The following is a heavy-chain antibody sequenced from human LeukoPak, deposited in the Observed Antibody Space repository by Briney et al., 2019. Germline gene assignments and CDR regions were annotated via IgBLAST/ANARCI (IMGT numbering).Heavy chain of an antibody. V-gene: IGHV3-33*01. CDR3: ARDGPHHDFDY. CDR1: GFTFSYYG. Sequence: GGSLRLSCAASGFTFSYYGMHWVRQAPGKGLEGEAFISSDGSIQYHADSVKGRFPISRDNSKNTVYLQMNSLRAEDTAVYYCARDGPHHDFDYWGQGALVTVSS. J-gene: IGHJ4*02. CDR2: ISSDGSIQ.